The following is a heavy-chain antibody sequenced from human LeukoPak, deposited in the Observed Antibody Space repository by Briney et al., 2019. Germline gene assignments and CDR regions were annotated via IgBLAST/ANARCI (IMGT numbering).Heavy chain of an antibody. CDR2: IYPGDSDT. V-gene: IGHV5-51*01. CDR3: ARRGTIFGVDFDY. Sequence: GESLQISCKGSGYSFTSYWIGWVRQMPGKGLEWMGIIYPGDSDTRYSPSFQGQVTISADKSISTAYLQWSSLKASDTAMYYCARRGTIFGVDFDYWGQGTLVTVSS. CDR1: GYSFTSYW. J-gene: IGHJ4*02. D-gene: IGHD3-3*01.